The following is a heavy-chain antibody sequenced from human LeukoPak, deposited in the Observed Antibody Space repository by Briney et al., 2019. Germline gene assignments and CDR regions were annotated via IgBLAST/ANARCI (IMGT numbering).Heavy chain of an antibody. Sequence: SETLSLTCTASGGSISSSSYYWGWIRQPPGKGLEWIGSIYYSGSTYYNPSLKSRVTISVDTSKNQFSLKLSSVTAADTAVYYCASRITIFGVVIGPFQHWGQGTLVTVSS. CDR3: ASRITIFGVVIGPFQH. J-gene: IGHJ1*01. V-gene: IGHV4-39*01. CDR1: GGSISSSSYY. CDR2: IYYSGST. D-gene: IGHD3-3*01.